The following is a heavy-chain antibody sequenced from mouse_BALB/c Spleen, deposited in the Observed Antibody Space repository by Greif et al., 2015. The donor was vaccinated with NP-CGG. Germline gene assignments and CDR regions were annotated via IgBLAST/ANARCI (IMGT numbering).Heavy chain of an antibody. CDR1: GFNIKDTH. J-gene: IGHJ1*01. CDR2: IDPANGNT. V-gene: IGHV14-3*02. Sequence: VRLQQSGAELVKPGASVKLSCTASGFNIKDTHTHWVKQRPEQGLEWIGRIDPANGNTRYDPKFQGKATITADTSSNTAYLQLSSLTSEDTAVYYCARWDWYFDVWGAGTTVTVSS. CDR3: ARWDWYFDV.